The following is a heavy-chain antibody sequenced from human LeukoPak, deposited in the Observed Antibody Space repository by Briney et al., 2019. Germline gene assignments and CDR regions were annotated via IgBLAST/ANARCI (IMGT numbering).Heavy chain of an antibody. CDR3: ARDSEPQHLNDSSGYYGHFDY. CDR2: FDPEDGET. D-gene: IGHD3-22*01. Sequence: ASVKVSYKVSGYTLTELSMHWVRQAPGKGLEWMGGFDPEDGETIYAQKFQGRVTMTEDTSTDTAYMELSSLRSEDTAVYYCARDSEPQHLNDSSGYYGHFDYWGQGTLVTVSS. CDR1: GYTLTELS. J-gene: IGHJ4*02. V-gene: IGHV1-24*01.